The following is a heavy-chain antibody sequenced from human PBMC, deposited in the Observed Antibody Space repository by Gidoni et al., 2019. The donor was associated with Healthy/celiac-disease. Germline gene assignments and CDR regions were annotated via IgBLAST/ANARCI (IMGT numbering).Heavy chain of an antibody. Sequence: EVQLVQSGAEVKKPGESLKISCKGSGYSFTSSRNGWVRQMPGKGLEWMGIIYPGDSDTRYSPSFQGQVTISADKSISTAYLQWSSLKASDTAMYYCARRRGGITMVRGVLGGMDVWGQGTTVTVSS. V-gene: IGHV5-51*01. CDR3: ARRRGGITMVRGVLGGMDV. D-gene: IGHD3-10*01. CDR2: IYPGDSDT. CDR1: GYSFTSSR. J-gene: IGHJ6*02.